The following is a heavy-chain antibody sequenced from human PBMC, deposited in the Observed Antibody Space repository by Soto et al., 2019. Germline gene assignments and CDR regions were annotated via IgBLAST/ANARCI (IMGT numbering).Heavy chain of an antibody. Sequence: QLQLQESCPGLVKPSETLSLTCTVSGGSISSRGYYWGWIRQPPGKGLEWIGTIYYSGSTYYNPSLKSGVPISVDTSKNQFSLKLSSVTAADTAVYYCATSNWFDPWGQGTLVSVSS. CDR1: GGSISSRGYY. V-gene: IGHV4-39*01. CDR3: ATSNWFDP. J-gene: IGHJ5*02. CDR2: IYYSGST.